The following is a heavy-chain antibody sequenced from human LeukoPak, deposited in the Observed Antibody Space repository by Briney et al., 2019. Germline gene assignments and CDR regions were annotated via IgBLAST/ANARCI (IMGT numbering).Heavy chain of an antibody. CDR3: ARDQLLWFGEPLGWFDP. V-gene: IGHV1-3*01. D-gene: IGHD3-10*01. CDR1: GYTFTSYA. J-gene: IGHJ5*02. CDR2: INAGNGNT. Sequence: ASVKVSCKASGYTFTSYAMHWVRQAPGQRLEWMGWINAGNGNTKYSQKFQGRVTITRDTSASTAYMGLSSLRSEDTAVYYCARDQLLWFGEPLGWFDPWGQGTLVTVSS.